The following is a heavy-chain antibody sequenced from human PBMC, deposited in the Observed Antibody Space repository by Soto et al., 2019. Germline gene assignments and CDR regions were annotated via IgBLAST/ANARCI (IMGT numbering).Heavy chain of an antibody. J-gene: IGHJ4*02. Sequence: EVPLVESGGGLIQPGGSLRLSCVVSGFTVSSTNYMSWVRQAPGKGLEWVSVIYPGGTTFYADSVKGRFTISGDNSKNSLYHQINSLRAEDTAVYYCHRYGYWGQGTLVTVSS. D-gene: IGHD4-17*01. CDR2: IYPGGTT. CDR1: GFTVSSTNY. CDR3: HRYGY. V-gene: IGHV3-53*01.